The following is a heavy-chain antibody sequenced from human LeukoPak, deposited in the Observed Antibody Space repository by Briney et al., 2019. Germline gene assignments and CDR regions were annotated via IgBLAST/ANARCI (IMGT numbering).Heavy chain of an antibody. D-gene: IGHD1-26*01. CDR1: GFTFDDYA. Sequence: GGSLRLSCAASGFTFDDYAMHWVRQAPGKGLEWVSGISWNSGSIGYADSVKGRFTISRDNSKNTLYLQMNSLRAEDTAVYYCATNGGVGATQTQPIDYWGQGTLVTVSS. V-gene: IGHV3-9*01. CDR2: ISWNSGSI. CDR3: ATNGGVGATQTQPIDY. J-gene: IGHJ4*02.